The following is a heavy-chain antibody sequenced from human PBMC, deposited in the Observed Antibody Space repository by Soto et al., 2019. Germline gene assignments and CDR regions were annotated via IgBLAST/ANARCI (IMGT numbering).Heavy chain of an antibody. CDR2: IKSDGSST. D-gene: IGHD2-21*01. CDR1: GFLFSPYW. V-gene: IGHV3-74*01. J-gene: IGHJ4*02. CDR3: AIGGGDYNYFDH. Sequence: EVQLVESGGGLVQPGGPLRLSCAASGFLFSPYWMFWVRQVPRKGLICVSRIKSDGSSTSYADTVKGRFTISRDNTKNTLYLQMTRLRAEDTAVYYCAIGGGDYNYFDHWGQGILVTVSS.